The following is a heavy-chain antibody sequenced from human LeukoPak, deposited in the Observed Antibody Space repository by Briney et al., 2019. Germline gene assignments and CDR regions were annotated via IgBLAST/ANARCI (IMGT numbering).Heavy chain of an antibody. D-gene: IGHD6-13*01. Sequence: PGGSLRLSCAASGFTFSSYSMKWVRQAPGKGVEWVSYISSSSSNIYYAASVKGRFTIPRDNAKNSLYLQMNSLRAADTAVYYCARDGTAAGLYFDLWGQGTLVTVSS. CDR3: ARDGTAAGLYFDL. V-gene: IGHV3-48*01. CDR2: ISSSSSNI. CDR1: GFTFSSYS. J-gene: IGHJ4*01.